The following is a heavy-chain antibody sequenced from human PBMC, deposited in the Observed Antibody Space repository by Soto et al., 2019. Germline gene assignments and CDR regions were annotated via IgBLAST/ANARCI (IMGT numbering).Heavy chain of an antibody. D-gene: IGHD5-12*01. CDR1: GGSINTFY. CDR2: IFSSGST. Sequence: SETLSLTCTVSGGSINTFYWSRVRQPAGKGLEWIGGIFSSGSTSFNPSLEGRVAMSVYTSKNHFSLNLSSVTAADMAVYYCAREGSYSAYNFAHGIQLWSFDFWGQGALVNVSS. V-gene: IGHV4-4*07. J-gene: IGHJ4*02. CDR3: AREGSYSAYNFAHGIQLWSFDF.